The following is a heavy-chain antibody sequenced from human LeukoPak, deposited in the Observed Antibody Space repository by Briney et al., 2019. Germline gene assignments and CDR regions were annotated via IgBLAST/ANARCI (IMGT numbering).Heavy chain of an antibody. CDR3: ATDILSPYYDSSGYLDY. CDR2: FDPEDGET. CDR1: EYTLTELS. D-gene: IGHD3-22*01. V-gene: IGHV1-24*01. Sequence: ASVKVSCKVSEYTLTELSMHWVRQAPGKGLEWMGGFDPEDGETIYAQKFQGRVTMTEDTSTDTAYMELSSLRSEDTAVYYCATDILSPYYDSSGYLDYWGQGTLVTVSS. J-gene: IGHJ4*02.